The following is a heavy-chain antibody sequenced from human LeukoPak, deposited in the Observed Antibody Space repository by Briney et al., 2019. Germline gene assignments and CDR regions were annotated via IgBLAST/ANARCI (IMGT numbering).Heavy chain of an antibody. Sequence: SETLSLTCTVSGYSISSGYYWGWIRQPPGKGLEWIGSIYHSGGTYYNPSLKSRVTISVDTSKNQFSLKLNSVTAADTAVYYCARLDPWYFDLWGRGILVTVSS. CDR1: GYSISSGYY. CDR3: ARLDPWYFDL. CDR2: IYHSGGT. J-gene: IGHJ2*01. D-gene: IGHD3/OR15-3a*01. V-gene: IGHV4-38-2*02.